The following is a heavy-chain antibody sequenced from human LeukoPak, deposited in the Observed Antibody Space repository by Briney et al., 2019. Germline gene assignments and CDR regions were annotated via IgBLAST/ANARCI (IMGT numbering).Heavy chain of an antibody. CDR3: ALGGVAAAGTEVDY. V-gene: IGHV1-69*04. Sequence: RASVTVSCKASGGTFSSYAISWVRQAPGQGLEWMGRIIPILGIANYAQKFQGRVTITADKSTSTAYMELSSLRSEDTAVYYCALGGVAAAGTEVDYWGQGTLVTVSS. CDR2: IIPILGIA. CDR1: GGTFSSYA. D-gene: IGHD6-13*01. J-gene: IGHJ4*02.